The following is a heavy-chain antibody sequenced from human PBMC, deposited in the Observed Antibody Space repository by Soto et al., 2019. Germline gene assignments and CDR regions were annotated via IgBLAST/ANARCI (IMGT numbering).Heavy chain of an antibody. J-gene: IGHJ4*02. CDR3: VRMTTVTTLFNY. CDR2: IYPGDSDT. D-gene: IGHD4-17*01. V-gene: IGHV5-51*01. CDR1: GYTFTNYY. Sequence: HGESLKISCKGSGYTFTNYYIGWVRQMPGKGLVWMGIIYPGDSDTRYSPSFQGQVTISADKSISTAYLQWSSLKASDTAIYYCVRMTTVTTLFNYWGQGTLVTVSS.